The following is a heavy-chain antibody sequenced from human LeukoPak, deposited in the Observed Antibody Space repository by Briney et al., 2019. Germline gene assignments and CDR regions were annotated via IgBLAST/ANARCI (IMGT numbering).Heavy chain of an antibody. V-gene: IGHV1-2*02. J-gene: IGHJ4*02. Sequence: ASVKVSCKASGYTFTGYYMHWVRQAPGQGLEWMGWINPNSGGTNYAQKFQGRVTMTRDTSISTAYMELSRLRSDDTAVYYCARAPAPERGYDDQTDFYYWGQATL. CDR1: GYTFTGYY. CDR3: ARAPAPERGYDDQTDFYY. CDR2: INPNSGGT. D-gene: IGHD5-12*01.